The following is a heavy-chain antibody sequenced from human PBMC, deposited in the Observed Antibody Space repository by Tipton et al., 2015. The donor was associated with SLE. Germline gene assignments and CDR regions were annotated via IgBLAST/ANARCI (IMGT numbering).Heavy chain of an antibody. V-gene: IGHV3-74*01. CDR3: ARDRGCETPTCFRPFNN. CDR1: GFTFDDYA. CDR2: ISSDGTMT. Sequence: SLRLSCAASGFTFDDYAMHWVRQAPGKGLEWVSRISSDGTMTDYADSVKGRFTISRDNAENTLYLQMNGLRVEDTAVYYCARDRGCETPTCFRPFNNWGQGTLVTVSS. J-gene: IGHJ4*02. D-gene: IGHD3-10*01.